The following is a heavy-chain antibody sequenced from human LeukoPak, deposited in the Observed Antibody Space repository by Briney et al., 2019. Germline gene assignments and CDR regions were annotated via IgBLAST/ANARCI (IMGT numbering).Heavy chain of an antibody. CDR2: ISGSGGST. D-gene: IGHD3-10*01. Sequence: GGSLRLSCAASGFTFSSYSMSWVRQAPGKGLECVSSISGSGGSTYYADSVKGLFTISIDNSKNTLYLQMNSLRAEDTAIYYCAKGRFYGLGNSATDYWGQGTLVTVSS. CDR3: AKGRFYGLGNSATDY. J-gene: IGHJ4*02. CDR1: GFTFSSYS. V-gene: IGHV3-23*01.